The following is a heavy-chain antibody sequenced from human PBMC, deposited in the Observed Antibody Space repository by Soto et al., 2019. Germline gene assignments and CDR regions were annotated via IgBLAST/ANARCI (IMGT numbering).Heavy chain of an antibody. J-gene: IGHJ3*02. CDR1: GFTFISYS. CDR2: ISSSSSYI. V-gene: IGHV3-21*01. CDR3: ARDRWELLDDAFDI. Sequence: GGSLRLSCAASGFTFISYSMNWVRQAPGKGLEWVSSISSSSSYIYYADSVKGRFTISRDNAKNSLYLQMNSLRAEDTAVYYCARDRWELLDDAFDIWGRGTMVTVSS. D-gene: IGHD1-26*01.